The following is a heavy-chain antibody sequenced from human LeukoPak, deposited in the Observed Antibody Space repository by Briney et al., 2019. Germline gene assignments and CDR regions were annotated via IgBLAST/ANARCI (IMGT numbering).Heavy chain of an antibody. CDR2: IISITGGGTS. Sequence: GGSLRLSCAASGFTFSNVWMSWVRQAPGKGLECFGRIISITGGGTSDYPAPVKGRFTISRDDSKNTLYLQMNSLKTEDTAVYYCTTHRGEWVLDYWGQGTLVTVSS. D-gene: IGHD3-16*01. J-gene: IGHJ4*02. CDR3: TTHRGEWVLDY. V-gene: IGHV3-15*01. CDR1: GFTFSNVW.